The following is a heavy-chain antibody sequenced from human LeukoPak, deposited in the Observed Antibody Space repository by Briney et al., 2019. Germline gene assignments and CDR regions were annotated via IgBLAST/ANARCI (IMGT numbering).Heavy chain of an antibody. CDR1: GGSISSISYY. J-gene: IGHJ4*02. Sequence: SETLSLTCTVSGGSISSISYYWGWIRQPPGMGLGWIGSIYYTGNTYYNASLKSQVSISIDTSKNQFSLKLTSVTAADTAVYYCARQTGSGLFILPGGQGTLVTVSS. CDR3: ARQTGSGLFILP. V-gene: IGHV4-39*01. CDR2: IYYTGNT. D-gene: IGHD3/OR15-3a*01.